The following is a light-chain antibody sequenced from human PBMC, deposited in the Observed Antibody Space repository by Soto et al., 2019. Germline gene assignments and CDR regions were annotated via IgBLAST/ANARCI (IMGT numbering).Light chain of an antibody. CDR1: QSLLHSNGYNY. V-gene: IGKV2-28*01. J-gene: IGKJ4*01. CDR2: LGS. CDR3: IQALQIPGLT. Sequence: DLVMTQSPLTLPVTPGEPASISCRCSQSLLHSNGYNYLDWYLQKPGQSPQLLIYLGSNRASGVPDRFSGSGSGTDFTLKISRVETEDVGVYYCIQALQIPGLTFGGGTKVEIK.